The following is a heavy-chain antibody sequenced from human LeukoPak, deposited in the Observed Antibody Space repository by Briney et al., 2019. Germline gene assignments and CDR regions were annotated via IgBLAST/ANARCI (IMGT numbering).Heavy chain of an antibody. J-gene: IGHJ4*02. CDR3: ARDGNSSGWYYY. CDR1: GGSFSGYY. CDR2: INHSGST. Sequence: SETLSLTCAVYGGSFSGYYWSLIRQPPGKGLEWIGEINHSGSTNYNPSLKSRVTISVDTSKNQFSLKLSSVTAADTAVYYCARDGNSSGWYYYWGQGTLVTVSS. D-gene: IGHD6-19*01. V-gene: IGHV4-34*01.